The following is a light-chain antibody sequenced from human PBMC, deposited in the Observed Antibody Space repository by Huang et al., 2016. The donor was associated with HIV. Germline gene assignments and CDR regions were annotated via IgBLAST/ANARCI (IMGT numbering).Light chain of an antibody. CDR1: QGITDD. CDR2: GAS. V-gene: IGKV1-6*01. Sequence: AIQMTQSPSSLSASVGDRVTITCRASQGITDDLAWYQQKPGKAPKLLISGASTLRSGVPSRVSGRGSGTDFTLTISSLQPEDYATYYCLQDHNYPRTFGQGTKVEI. CDR3: LQDHNYPRT. J-gene: IGKJ1*01.